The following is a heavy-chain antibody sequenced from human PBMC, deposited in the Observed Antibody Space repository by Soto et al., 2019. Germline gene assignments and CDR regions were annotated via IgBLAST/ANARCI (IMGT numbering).Heavy chain of an antibody. Sequence: ASVKVSCKASGYTFTSYGISWVRQAPGQGLEWMGWISAYNGNTNYAQKLQGRVTMTTDTSTSTAYMELRSLRSDDTAVYYCARDGNCSGGSCYSAWSWFDPWGQGTLVTVLL. CDR2: ISAYNGNT. D-gene: IGHD2-15*01. CDR1: GYTFTSYG. CDR3: ARDGNCSGGSCYSAWSWFDP. V-gene: IGHV1-18*01. J-gene: IGHJ5*02.